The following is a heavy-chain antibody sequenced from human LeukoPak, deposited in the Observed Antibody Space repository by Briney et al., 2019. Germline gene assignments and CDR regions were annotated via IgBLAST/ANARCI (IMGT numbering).Heavy chain of an antibody. J-gene: IGHJ4*02. V-gene: IGHV3-9*01. D-gene: IGHD2-8*01. CDR3: AKDITNDFGIGG. CDR2: ISWNSGSI. CDR1: GFTFDDYA. Sequence: GGSLRLSCAASGFTFDDYAMHWVRQAPGKGLEWVSGISWNSGSIGYADSVKGRFTISRDNAKNSLYLQMNSLRAEDTALYYCAKDITNDFGIGGWGQGTLVTVSS.